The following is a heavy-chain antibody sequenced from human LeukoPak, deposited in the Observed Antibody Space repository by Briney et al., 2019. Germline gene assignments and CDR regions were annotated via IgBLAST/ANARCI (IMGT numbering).Heavy chain of an antibody. Sequence: SVKVSCKASGGTFSSYAISWVRQAPGQGLEWMGGIIPIFGTANYAQKFLGRVTITTDESTSTAYMELSSLRSEDTAVYYCARGIAARRDYYYYMDVWGKGTTVTVSS. J-gene: IGHJ6*03. D-gene: IGHD6-6*01. CDR2: IIPIFGTA. CDR3: ARGIAARRDYYYYMDV. CDR1: GGTFSSYA. V-gene: IGHV1-69*05.